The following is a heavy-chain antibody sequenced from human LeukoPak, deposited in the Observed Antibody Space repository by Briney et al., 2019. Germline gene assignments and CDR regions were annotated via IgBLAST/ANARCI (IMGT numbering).Heavy chain of an antibody. V-gene: IGHV3-30*04. CDR1: GFTFSSYA. CDR2: ISYDGSNK. D-gene: IGHD6-13*01. J-gene: IGHJ4*02. Sequence: GGSLRLSCAASGFTFSSYAMHWVGQAPGKGLEWVAVISYDGSNKYYADSVKGRFTISRDNSKNTLYPQMNSLRAEDTAVYYCARVGASSSWLYPFDYWGQGTLVTVSS. CDR3: ARVGASSSWLYPFDY.